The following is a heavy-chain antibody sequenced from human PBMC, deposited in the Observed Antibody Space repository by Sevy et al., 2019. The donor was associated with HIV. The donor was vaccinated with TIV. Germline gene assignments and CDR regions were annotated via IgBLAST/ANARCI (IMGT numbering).Heavy chain of an antibody. V-gene: IGHV3-30-3*01. CDR2: ISYDGSNK. CDR1: GFTFSSYA. D-gene: IGHD3-22*01. CDR3: ARDSPTYYYDSSGSRGAFDI. Sequence: GGSLRLSCAASGFTFSSYAMHWVRQAPGKGLEWMAVISYDGSNKYYADSVKGRFTISRDNSKNTLYLQMNSLRAEDTAVYYCARDSPTYYYDSSGSRGAFDIWGQGTMVTVSS. J-gene: IGHJ3*02.